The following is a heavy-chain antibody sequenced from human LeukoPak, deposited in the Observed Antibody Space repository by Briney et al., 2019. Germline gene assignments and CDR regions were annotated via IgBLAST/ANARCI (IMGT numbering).Heavy chain of an antibody. J-gene: IGHJ4*02. V-gene: IGHV3-23*01. CDR2: ISGSGGST. Sequence: GGSLRLSCAASGFTFSSYAMSWVRQAPGKGLEWVSAISGSGGSTYYADSVKGRFTISRDNSKNSLYLQMNSLRTEDTALYYCAKDQPERGYSYGEIDYWGQGTLVTVSS. CDR3: AKDQPERGYSYGEIDY. CDR1: GFTFSSYA. D-gene: IGHD5-18*01.